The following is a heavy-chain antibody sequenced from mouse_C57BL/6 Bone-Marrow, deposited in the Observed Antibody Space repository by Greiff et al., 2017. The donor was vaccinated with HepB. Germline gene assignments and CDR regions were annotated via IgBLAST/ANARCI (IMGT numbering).Heavy chain of an antibody. CDR1: GYTFTSYW. CDR2: IDPSDSYT. D-gene: IGHD2-1*01. V-gene: IGHV1-50*01. J-gene: IGHJ3*01. CDR3: ARSGLYGNWFAY. Sequence: QVQLKQPGAELVKPGASVKLSCKASGYTFTSYWMQWVKQRPGQGLEWIGEIDPSDSYTNYNQKFKGKATLTVDTSSSTAYMQLSSLTSEDSAVYYCARSGLYGNWFAYWGQGTLVTVSA.